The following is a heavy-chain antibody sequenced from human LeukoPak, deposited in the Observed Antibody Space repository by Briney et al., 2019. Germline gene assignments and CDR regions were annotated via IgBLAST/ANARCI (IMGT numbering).Heavy chain of an antibody. D-gene: IGHD3-9*01. V-gene: IGHV3-49*04. Sequence: GGSLRLSCTASGFTFGDYAMSWVRQAPGKGLEWVGFIRSKAYGGTTEYAAPVKGRFTISRDDSKSIAYLQMNSLKTEDTAVYYCTRVYYDILTGWDYYFDYWGQGTLVTVSS. J-gene: IGHJ4*02. CDR2: IRSKAYGGTT. CDR1: GFTFGDYA. CDR3: TRVYYDILTGWDYYFDY.